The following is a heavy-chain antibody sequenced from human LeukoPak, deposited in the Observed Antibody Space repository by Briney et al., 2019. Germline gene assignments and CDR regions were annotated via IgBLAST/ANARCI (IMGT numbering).Heavy chain of an antibody. D-gene: IGHD5-24*01. V-gene: IGHV3-66*04. CDR1: GFTVSSNY. Sequence: GGSLRLSCAASGFTVSSNYMSWVRQAPGKGLEWFSVIYSGGSTYYADSVKGRFTISRDNSKNTLYLQMNSLRAEDTAVYYCARQRWLQWDFDYWGQGTLVTVSS. J-gene: IGHJ4*02. CDR2: IYSGGST. CDR3: ARQRWLQWDFDY.